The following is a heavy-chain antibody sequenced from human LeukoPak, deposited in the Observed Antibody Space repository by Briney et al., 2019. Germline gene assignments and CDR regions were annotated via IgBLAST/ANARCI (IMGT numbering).Heavy chain of an antibody. V-gene: IGHV2-70*11. J-gene: IGHJ5*02. CDR2: IDWDSDK. D-gene: IGHD3-22*01. CDR1: GFSLSTNGMC. Sequence: SGPTLVNPTQTLTLTCTFSGFSLSTNGMCVSWIRQPPGKALEWLARIDWDSDKYYSTSLKTRLAISKDTSKNQVVLTMTNVDVVDTATYYCARIRKPRYYDSSGGGYIDLWGQGTLVTVSS. CDR3: ARIRKPRYYDSSGGGYIDL.